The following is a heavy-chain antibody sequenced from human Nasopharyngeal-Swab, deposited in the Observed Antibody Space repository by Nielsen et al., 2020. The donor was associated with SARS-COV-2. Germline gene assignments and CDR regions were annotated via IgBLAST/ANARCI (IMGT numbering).Heavy chain of an antibody. J-gene: IGHJ6*02. Sequence: GESLKISCEASGFIFDDFGMYWVRQAPGKGLEWVARISWNGVQKAYADSVKGRVTISRDKAKNSLYLQMNSLRAEDTDVYHCARDGLDYDFWSAYFMDVWGQGTTVTVSS. D-gene: IGHD3-3*01. CDR1: GFIFDDFG. CDR2: ISWNGVQK. CDR3: ARDGLDYDFWSAYFMDV. V-gene: IGHV3-20*01.